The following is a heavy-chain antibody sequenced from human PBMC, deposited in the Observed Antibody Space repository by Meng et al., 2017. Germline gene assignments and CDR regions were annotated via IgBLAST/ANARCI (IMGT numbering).Heavy chain of an antibody. Sequence: SETLSLTCTVSGVSISSYYWSWIRQPAGKGLEWIGRIYTSGSTNYNPSLKSRVTMSVDTSKNKFSVKMSSVTAADTAVYYCARDPGYYDSRGYYYGFDYWGQGTLVTVSS. CDR1: GVSISSYY. D-gene: IGHD3-22*01. J-gene: IGHJ4*02. V-gene: IGHV4-4*07. CDR2: IYTSGST. CDR3: ARDPGYYDSRGYYYGFDY.